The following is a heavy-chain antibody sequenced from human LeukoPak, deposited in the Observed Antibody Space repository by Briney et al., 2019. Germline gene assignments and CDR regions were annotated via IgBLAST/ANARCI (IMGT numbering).Heavy chain of an antibody. Sequence: QPGGSLRLSCSASGFPFSSYAMHWVRQAPGKGLEYVSAISDSGGSTYYADSVKGRFTISRDNSKNTLYLQMNSLRAEDTAVYYCAKAGCGDGSCYYAEYFQHWGQGTLVTVSS. D-gene: IGHD2-15*01. J-gene: IGHJ1*01. CDR3: AKAGCGDGSCYYAEYFQH. CDR2: ISDSGGST. CDR1: GFPFSSYA. V-gene: IGHV3-64*04.